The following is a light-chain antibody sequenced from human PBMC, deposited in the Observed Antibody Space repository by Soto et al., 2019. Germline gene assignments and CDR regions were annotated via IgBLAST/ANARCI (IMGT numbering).Light chain of an antibody. CDR2: DVS. Sequence: QSVLTQPASVSGSPGQSITISCTGTSSDIGDSNYVSWYQQHPGKAPKLVIYDVSNRPSGVSNRFSGSKSANTASLTISGLPADDEADYYCSSFRSSSTSYVFGTGTKLTVL. J-gene: IGLJ1*01. V-gene: IGLV2-14*03. CDR3: SSFRSSSTSYV. CDR1: SSDIGDSNY.